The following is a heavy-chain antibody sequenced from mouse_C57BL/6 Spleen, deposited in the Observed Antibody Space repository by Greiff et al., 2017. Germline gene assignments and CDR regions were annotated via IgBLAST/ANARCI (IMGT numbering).Heavy chain of an antibody. Sequence: VQLQQSGAELVRPGTSVKMSCKASGYTFTNYWIGWAKQRPGHGLEWIGDIYPGGGYTNYNEKFKGKATLTADKSSSTAYMQFSSLTSEDSAIYYCARGELRTYYAMDYWGQGTSVTVSS. CDR1: GYTFTNYW. D-gene: IGHD3-2*02. V-gene: IGHV1-63*01. CDR2: IYPGGGYT. J-gene: IGHJ4*01. CDR3: ARGELRTYYAMDY.